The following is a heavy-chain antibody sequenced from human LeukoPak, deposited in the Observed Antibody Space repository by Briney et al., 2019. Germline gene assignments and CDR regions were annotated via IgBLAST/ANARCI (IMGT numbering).Heavy chain of an antibody. CDR2: IYWNDDK. CDR3: AHSIVAAVSPWFDP. J-gene: IGHJ5*02. Sequence: SGPTLVNPTQTLTXTCTFSGFSLSTSGVGVGWIRQPPGKALEWLALIYWNDDKRYSPSLKSRLTITKDTSKNQVVLTMTNMDPVDTATYYCAHSIVAAVSPWFDPWGQGTLVTVSS. D-gene: IGHD6-13*01. V-gene: IGHV2-5*01. CDR1: GFSLSTSGVG.